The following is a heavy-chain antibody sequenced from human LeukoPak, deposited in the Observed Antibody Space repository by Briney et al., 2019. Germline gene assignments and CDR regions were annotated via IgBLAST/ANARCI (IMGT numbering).Heavy chain of an antibody. V-gene: IGHV1-2*02. Sequence: GASVKVSCNASGYTFTDYYMHWVRQAPGQGLEWMGWINPNIGGTNYAQKFQGRVTMTRDTYISTAYMELSRLRSDDTAVYYCARAGIWDYSDSSGYHNAAFDIWGQGTMVTVSS. CDR1: GYTFTDYY. D-gene: IGHD3-22*01. CDR3: ARAGIWDYSDSSGYHNAAFDI. CDR2: INPNIGGT. J-gene: IGHJ3*02.